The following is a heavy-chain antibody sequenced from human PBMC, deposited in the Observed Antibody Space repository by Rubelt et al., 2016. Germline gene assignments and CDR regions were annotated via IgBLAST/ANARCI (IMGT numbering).Heavy chain of an antibody. J-gene: IGHJ5*02. V-gene: IGHV4-39*07. D-gene: IGHD2-2*01. CDR2: IYHSGRT. CDR3: ARDRCSSTSCPNWFDP. Sequence: QVQLQESGPGLVKPSQTLSLTCTVSGGSISSGGYYWSWIRQHPGKGLEWIGSIYHSGRTYYNPSLKSRVTISVDTSKNQFSLKLSSVTAADTAVYYCARDRCSSTSCPNWFDPWGQGTLVTVSS. CDR1: GGSISSGGYY.